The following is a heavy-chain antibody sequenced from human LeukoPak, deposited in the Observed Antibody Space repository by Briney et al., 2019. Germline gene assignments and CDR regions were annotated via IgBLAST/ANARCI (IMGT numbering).Heavy chain of an antibody. CDR3: ARVQYSSSWSFDY. CDR1: GFTFSSYW. CDR2: IKQDGSEK. V-gene: IGHV3-7*04. D-gene: IGHD6-13*01. Sequence: GGSLRLSCAASGFTFSSYWMSWVRQAPGKGLEWVANIKQDGSEKYYVDSVKGRFTISRDNAKNSLYLQMNSLRAEGTAVYYCARVQYSSSWSFDYWGQGTLVTVSS. J-gene: IGHJ4*02.